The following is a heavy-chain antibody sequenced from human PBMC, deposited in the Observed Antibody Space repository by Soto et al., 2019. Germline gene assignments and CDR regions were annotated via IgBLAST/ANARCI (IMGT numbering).Heavy chain of an antibody. CDR3: VTSMVRGVADDAFDI. CDR2: ISSNGGST. D-gene: IGHD3-10*01. CDR1: GFTSSSYA. J-gene: IGHJ3*02. V-gene: IGHV3-64D*08. Sequence: GGSMRLSWSAWGFTSSSYAMHWVRQAPGKGLEYVSAISSNGGSTYYADSVKGRFTISRDNSKNTLYLQMSSLRAEDTAVHYCVTSMVRGVADDAFDIWGQGTMVTV.